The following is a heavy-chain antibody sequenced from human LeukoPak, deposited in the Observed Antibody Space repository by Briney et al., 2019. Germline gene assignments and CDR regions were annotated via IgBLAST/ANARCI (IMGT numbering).Heavy chain of an antibody. Sequence: GGSLRLSCAASGFIFSSYAMSWVRQAPGKGLEWVSVISGSGGTTYYADSVKGRFTISRDNSKNTLYLQMNSLRAEDTAVYYCARDAVAWSGSGKFDPWGQGTLVTVSS. CDR2: ISGSGGTT. J-gene: IGHJ5*02. V-gene: IGHV3-23*01. D-gene: IGHD3-3*01. CDR1: GFIFSSYA. CDR3: ARDAVAWSGSGKFDP.